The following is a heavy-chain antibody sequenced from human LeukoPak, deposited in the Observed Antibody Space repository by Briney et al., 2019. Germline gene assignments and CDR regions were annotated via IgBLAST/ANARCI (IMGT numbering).Heavy chain of an antibody. CDR2: INAGNGNT. CDR3: ARARTTSTIWGLDY. CDR1: GYTFTSYA. D-gene: IGHD2-2*01. V-gene: IGHV1-3*03. Sequence: ASVKVSCKASGYTFTSYAIHWVRQAPGQRLEWMGWINAGNGNTKYSQEFQGRVTISRDTSASTAYMELSSLKSEDMTMYYCARARTTSTIWGLDYWGQGTRVTVSS. J-gene: IGHJ4*02.